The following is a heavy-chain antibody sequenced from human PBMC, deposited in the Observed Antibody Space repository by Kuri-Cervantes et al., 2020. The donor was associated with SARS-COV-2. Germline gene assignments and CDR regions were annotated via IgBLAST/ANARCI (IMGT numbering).Heavy chain of an antibody. D-gene: IGHD1-26*01. CDR2: ISSSGSTI. J-gene: IGHJ6*02. CDR3: ARDWASGDYYYGMDV. Sequence: GGSLRLSCAASGFTFSSYEMNWVRQAPGKGLEWVSYISSSGSTIYYADSVKGRFTISRDNAKNSLYLQMNSLRAEDTAVYYCARDWASGDYYYGMDVWGQGTLVTVSS. V-gene: IGHV3-48*03. CDR1: GFTFSSYE.